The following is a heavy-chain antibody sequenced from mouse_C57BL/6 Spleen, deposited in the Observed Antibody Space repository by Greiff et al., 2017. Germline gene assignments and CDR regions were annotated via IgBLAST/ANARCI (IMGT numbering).Heavy chain of an antibody. CDR1: GYTFTSYW. Sequence: QVQLQQPGAELVKPGASVKLSCKASGYTFTSYWMQWVKQRPGQGLEWIGEIDPSDSYTSYNQKFKGKATLTVDTSSSTAYMQLSSLTSEDSAVYYCARSRGNSWYYEIWGTGTTVTVSS. J-gene: IGHJ1*03. CDR3: ARSRGNSWYYEI. V-gene: IGHV1-50*01. D-gene: IGHD2-1*01. CDR2: IDPSDSYT.